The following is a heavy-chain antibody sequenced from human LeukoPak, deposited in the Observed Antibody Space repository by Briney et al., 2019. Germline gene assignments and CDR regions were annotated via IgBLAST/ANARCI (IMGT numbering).Heavy chain of an antibody. J-gene: IGHJ4*02. Sequence: SVKVSCKASGGTFSNYAISWVRQAPGQGLEWMGGIIPIFGTASYAQKFQGRVTVTADESTSTAYMELSSLRSEDTAVYYCARDLGDSFDYWGQGTLVTVSS. D-gene: IGHD3-10*01. CDR1: GGTFSNYA. CDR2: IIPIFGTA. CDR3: ARDLGDSFDY. V-gene: IGHV1-69*01.